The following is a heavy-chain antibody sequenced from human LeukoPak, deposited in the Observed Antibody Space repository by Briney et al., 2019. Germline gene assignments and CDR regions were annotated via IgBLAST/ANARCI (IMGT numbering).Heavy chain of an antibody. J-gene: IGHJ4*02. CDR2: ISSSATTI. D-gene: IGHD4-17*01. CDR3: ARRTVTGRSFDY. Sequence: GGSLRLSCAVSGFTFSDYYMSWIRQAPGKGLEWVSYISSSATTIYYADSVKGRFTVSRDNAKNSQYLQMNRLRAEDTAVYYCARRTVTGRSFDYWGQGTLVTVSS. CDR1: GFTFSDYY. V-gene: IGHV3-11*04.